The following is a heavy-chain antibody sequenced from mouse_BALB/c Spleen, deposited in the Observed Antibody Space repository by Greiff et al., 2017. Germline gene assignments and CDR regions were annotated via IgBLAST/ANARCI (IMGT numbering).Heavy chain of an antibody. CDR2: IDPETGGT. V-gene: IGHV1-15*01. Sequence: VQLQQSGAELVRPGASVTLSCKASGYTFTDYEMHWVKQTPVHGLEWIGAIDPETGGTAYNQKFKGKATLTADKSSSTAYMELRSLTSEDSAVYYCTRRGYGDYWGQGTSVTVSS. CDR3: TRRGYGDY. CDR1: GYTFTDYE. J-gene: IGHJ4*01. D-gene: IGHD1-1*02.